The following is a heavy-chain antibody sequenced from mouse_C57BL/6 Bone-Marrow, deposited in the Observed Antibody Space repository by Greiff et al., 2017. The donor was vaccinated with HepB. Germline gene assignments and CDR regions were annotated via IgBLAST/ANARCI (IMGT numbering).Heavy chain of an antibody. CDR3: AREDRFAY. V-gene: IGHV5-4*01. Sequence: EVKLMESGGGLVKPGGSLKLSCAASGFTFSSYAMSWVRQTPEKRLEWVATISDGGSYTYYPDNVKGRFTISRHNAKNNLYLQMSHLKSEDTAMYYCAREDRFAYWGQGTLVTVSA. CDR2: ISDGGSYT. J-gene: IGHJ3*01. CDR1: GFTFSSYA.